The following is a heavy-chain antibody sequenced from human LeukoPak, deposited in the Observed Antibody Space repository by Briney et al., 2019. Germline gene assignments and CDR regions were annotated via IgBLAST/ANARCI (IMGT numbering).Heavy chain of an antibody. Sequence: GGSLRLSCAASGFTFDDYAMHWVRQAPGKGLEWVSGISWNSGSIGYADPVKGRFTISRDNAKNSLYLQMNSLRAEDTALYYCAKEGVRYSGYNDYFDYWGQGTLVTVSS. D-gene: IGHD5-12*01. CDR1: GFTFDDYA. CDR2: ISWNSGSI. V-gene: IGHV3-9*01. J-gene: IGHJ4*02. CDR3: AKEGVRYSGYNDYFDY.